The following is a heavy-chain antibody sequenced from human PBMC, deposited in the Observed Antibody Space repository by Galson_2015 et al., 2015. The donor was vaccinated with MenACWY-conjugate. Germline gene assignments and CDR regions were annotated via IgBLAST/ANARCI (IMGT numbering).Heavy chain of an antibody. CDR1: GYTFTSNW. V-gene: IGHV5-51*01. Sequence: QSGAEVKKPGESLKISCKGSGYTFTSNWIGWVRQMPGKGLEWMGIIYPGDSDTSYTPSFQGHVTISADKSINTAYLQWGSLEASDTAMYYCAKQGFGSSSLDYWGQGTLVTVSS. J-gene: IGHJ4*02. CDR3: AKQGFGSSSLDY. D-gene: IGHD6-6*01. CDR2: IYPGDSDT.